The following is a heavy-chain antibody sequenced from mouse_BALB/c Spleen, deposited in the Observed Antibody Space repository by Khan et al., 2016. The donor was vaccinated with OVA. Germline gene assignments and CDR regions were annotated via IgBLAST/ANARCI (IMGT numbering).Heavy chain of an antibody. CDR3: ARGYRARIAY. D-gene: IGHD2-14*01. V-gene: IGHV9-2-1*01. CDR2: INTETGEP. Sequence: QIQLVQSGPELKKPGETVKISCKASGYTFTDYSMHWVKQAPGKGLKWMGWINTETGEPTYADDFKGRFAFSLETSASTAYLQINNLKNEDTATYFCARGYRARIAYWSKGTLVTVSA. CDR1: GYTFTDYS. J-gene: IGHJ3*01.